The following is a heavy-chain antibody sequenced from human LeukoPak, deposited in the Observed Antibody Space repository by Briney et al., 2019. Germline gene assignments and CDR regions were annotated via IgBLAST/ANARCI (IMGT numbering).Heavy chain of an antibody. CDR2: IDTDGSRT. V-gene: IGHV3-74*01. CDR1: GFTFSSYW. CDR3: ARMVGASTSWLDP. J-gene: IGHJ5*02. Sequence: GGSLRLSCAASGFTFSSYWMHWVRQVPGKGLVWVSRIDTDGSRTSYADSVKGRFTISRDNAKNRLYLQMNSLRGEDTAVYYCARMVGASTSWLDPWGQGTLVTVPS. D-gene: IGHD1-26*01.